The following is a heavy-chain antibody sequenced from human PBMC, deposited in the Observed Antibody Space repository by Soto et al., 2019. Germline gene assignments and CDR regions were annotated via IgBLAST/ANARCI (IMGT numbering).Heavy chain of an antibody. CDR1: GYTFTSFG. D-gene: IGHD4-17*01. CDR2: ISPETGKT. V-gene: IGHV1-18*04. J-gene: IGHJ4*02. CDR3: TRDLFVISPSTVTTDAY. Sequence: VQLVQSGAELKKPGASVRVSCKASGYTFTSFGVSWVRQAPGQGPEWMGWISPETGKTAYSYKFQDRGSMTADASTTTFYLDLGSLRSDDTAAYYCTRDLFVISPSTVTTDAYWGQGTLVTVSS.